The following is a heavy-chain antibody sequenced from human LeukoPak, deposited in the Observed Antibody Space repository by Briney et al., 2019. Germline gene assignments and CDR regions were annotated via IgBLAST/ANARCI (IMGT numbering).Heavy chain of an antibody. CDR2: IYYSGST. CDR3: ARGYSANYGRFGY. V-gene: IGHV4-59*01. CDR1: RGSLSSYY. J-gene: IGHJ4*02. D-gene: IGHD1-26*01. Sequence: SETLSLTCTVSRGSLSSYYWSWIRQPPGKGLEWIGYIYYSGSTNYNPSLKSRVTISVGTSKNQFSLKLSSVTAADTAFYYCARGYSANYGRFGYWGQGTLVTVSS.